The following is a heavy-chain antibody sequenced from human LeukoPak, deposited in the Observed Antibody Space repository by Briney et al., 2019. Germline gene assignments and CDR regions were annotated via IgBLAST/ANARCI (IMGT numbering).Heavy chain of an antibody. D-gene: IGHD6-6*01. CDR2: IIPIFDTA. CDR3: ASARWSSSWSYYYYYYGMDV. J-gene: IGHJ6*02. Sequence: SVKVSCKASGGTFSSYAISWVRQAPGQGLEWMGGIIPIFDTANYAQKFQGRVTITADESTSTAYMELSSLRSEDTAVYYCASARWSSSWSYYYYYYGMDVWGQGTTVTVSS. CDR1: GGTFSSYA. V-gene: IGHV1-69*01.